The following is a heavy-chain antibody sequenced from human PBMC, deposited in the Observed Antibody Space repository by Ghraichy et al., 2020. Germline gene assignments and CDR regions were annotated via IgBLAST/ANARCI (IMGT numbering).Heavy chain of an antibody. Sequence: SETLSLTCTVSGGSISSGGYYWSWIRQHPGKGLEWIGYIYYSGSTYYNPSLKSRVTISVDTSKNQFSLKLSSVTAADTAVYYCARDSRGYGGYYYGMDVWGQGTTVTVSS. CDR2: IYYSGST. D-gene: IGHD5-18*01. CDR3: ARDSRGYGGYYYGMDV. CDR1: GGSISSGGYY. J-gene: IGHJ6*02. V-gene: IGHV4-31*03.